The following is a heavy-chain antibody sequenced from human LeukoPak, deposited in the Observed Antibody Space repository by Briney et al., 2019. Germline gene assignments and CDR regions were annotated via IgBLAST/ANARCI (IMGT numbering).Heavy chain of an antibody. CDR3: AREIIAAAGLSNFDY. V-gene: IGHV4-30-4*08. Sequence: SETLSLTCTVSGGSISSGDYYWSWIRQPPGKGLEWIGYIYYSGSTYYNPSLKSRVTISVDTSKNQFSLKLSSVTAADTAVYYYAREIIAAAGLSNFDYWGQGTLVTVSS. CDR1: GGSISSGDYY. J-gene: IGHJ4*02. CDR2: IYYSGST. D-gene: IGHD6-13*01.